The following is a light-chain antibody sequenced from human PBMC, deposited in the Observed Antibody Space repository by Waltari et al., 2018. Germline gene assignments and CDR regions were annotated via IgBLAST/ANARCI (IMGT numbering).Light chain of an antibody. CDR3: QQYGRSWNT. J-gene: IGKJ2*01. CDR1: QSVSSNY. CDR2: GSS. V-gene: IGKV3-20*01. Sequence: EIVLTQSPGTLSLSPGERATLSCRASQSVSSNYLAWYQQRPGQAPRLLIHGSSSRATGIPDRFRGSGSGTDFTLTISRLEPEDFAVYHCQQYGRSWNTFGQGTKLEIK.